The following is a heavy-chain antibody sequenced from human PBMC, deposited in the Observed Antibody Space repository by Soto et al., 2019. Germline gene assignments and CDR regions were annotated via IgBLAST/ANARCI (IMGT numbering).Heavy chain of an antibody. CDR2: IKEDGGEQ. D-gene: IGHD4-4*01. V-gene: IGHV3-7*03. J-gene: IGHJ5*02. CDR1: GFSFSSYW. CDR3: AITTSTVSYWFDP. Sequence: LRLSCAASGFSFSSYWMSWVRQAPGKGPEWVANIKEDGGEQHYVDSVKGRFTISRDNTENSLFLQMNNLRAEDSAIYYCAITTSTVSYWFDPWGPGTQVTVSS.